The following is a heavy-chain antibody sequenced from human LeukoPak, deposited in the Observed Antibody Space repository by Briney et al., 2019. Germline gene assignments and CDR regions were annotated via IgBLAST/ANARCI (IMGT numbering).Heavy chain of an antibody. V-gene: IGHV3-23*01. CDR3: AKDPGGVYDFWSGLAAFDI. CDR1: GFIFSNYA. D-gene: IGHD3-3*01. CDR2: ISGSGGST. Sequence: GGSLRLSCAGSGFIFSNYAMSWVRQAPGKGLEWVSAISGSGGSTYYADSVKGRFTISKDNSKNTLYLQMNSLRAEDTAVYYCAKDPGGVYDFWSGLAAFDIWGQGTMVTVSS. J-gene: IGHJ3*02.